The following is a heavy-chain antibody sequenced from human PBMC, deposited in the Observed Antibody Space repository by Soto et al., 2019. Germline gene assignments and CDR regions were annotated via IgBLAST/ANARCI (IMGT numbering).Heavy chain of an antibody. Sequence: GGSLRLSCAASGFTFSDYYMSWIRQAPGKGLEWVSYISSSGSTIYYADSVKGRLTISRDNAKNSLYLQMNSLRAEDTAVYYCARDMYYYGSGVYYYYGMDVWGQGTTVTVSS. CDR2: ISSSGSTI. J-gene: IGHJ6*02. CDR1: GFTFSDYY. CDR3: ARDMYYYGSGVYYYYGMDV. V-gene: IGHV3-11*01. D-gene: IGHD3-10*01.